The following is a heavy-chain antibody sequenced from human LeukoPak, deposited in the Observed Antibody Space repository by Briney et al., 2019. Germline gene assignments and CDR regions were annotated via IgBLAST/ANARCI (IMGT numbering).Heavy chain of an antibody. J-gene: IGHJ2*01. CDR2: ISNDGTNK. D-gene: IGHD1-26*01. V-gene: IGHV3-30*18. CDR3: AKKSGSYWYFDL. CDR1: GFPFSCCG. Sequence: PGGSLRLSCAASGFPFSCCGVHWVRQAPGKGLEWVAVISNDGTNKYYADSVKGRFTISRDNTKNTLYLQMNSLRAEDTAVYYCAKKSGSYWYFDLWGRGTLVTVSS.